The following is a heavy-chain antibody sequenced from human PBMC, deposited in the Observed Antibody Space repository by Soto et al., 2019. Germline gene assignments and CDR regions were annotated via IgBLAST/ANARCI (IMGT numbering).Heavy chain of an antibody. CDR2: IYPGDSDT. CDR3: ARQKNYYYYYMDV. J-gene: IGHJ6*03. Sequence: GESLKISCKGSGYSFTSYWIGWVRQMPGKGLEWMGVIYPGDSDTRYSPSFQGQVTISADKSISTAYLQWSSLKASDTAMYYCARQKNYYYYYMDVWGKGTTVTVSS. V-gene: IGHV5-51*01. CDR1: GYSFTSYW.